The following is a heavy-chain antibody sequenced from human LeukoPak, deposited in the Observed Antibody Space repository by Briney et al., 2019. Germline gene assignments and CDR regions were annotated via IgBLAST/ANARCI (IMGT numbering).Heavy chain of an antibody. Sequence: PGGSLRLSCAASGFAVSSNYMSWVRQAPGKGLEWVSVIHRDGSAYYADSLQGRFTIFRDNSKNTVYLQMNSLRAEDTAVYYCARGSELGATCDYWGQGTLVTVSS. CDR2: IHRDGSA. V-gene: IGHV3-66*01. J-gene: IGHJ4*02. CDR3: ARGSELGATCDY. D-gene: IGHD1-26*01. CDR1: GFAVSSNY.